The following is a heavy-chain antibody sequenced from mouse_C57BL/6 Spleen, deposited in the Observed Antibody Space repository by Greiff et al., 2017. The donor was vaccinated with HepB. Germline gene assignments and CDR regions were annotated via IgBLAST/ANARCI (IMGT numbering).Heavy chain of an antibody. CDR3: AREGSSGYVAY. Sequence: DVKLVESEGGLVQPGSSMNLSCTASGFTFSDYYMAWVRQVPEKGLEWVANINYDGSSTYSLDSLKSRFIISRDNAKNILYLQMNSLKSEDTATYYCAREGSSGYVAYWGQGTLVTVSA. D-gene: IGHD3-2*02. CDR2: INYDGSST. V-gene: IGHV5-16*01. J-gene: IGHJ3*01. CDR1: GFTFSDYY.